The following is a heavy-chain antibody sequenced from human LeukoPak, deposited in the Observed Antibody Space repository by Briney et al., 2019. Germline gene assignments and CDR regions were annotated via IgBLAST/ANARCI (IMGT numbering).Heavy chain of an antibody. CDR2: ICSSGGST. Sequence: GGSLTLSCAASGFTFSTYAMSWVRQAPGKGLEWVSAICSSGGSTYYADSVKRLFTISSDYSKNTQYLLMKSLGAEDTAVYYCSKYCGYSSSWYKLGFDYGGEGTLVAVS. D-gene: IGHD6-13*01. V-gene: IGHV3-23*01. CDR3: SKYCGYSSSWYKLGFDY. CDR1: GFTFSTYA. J-gene: IGHJ4*02.